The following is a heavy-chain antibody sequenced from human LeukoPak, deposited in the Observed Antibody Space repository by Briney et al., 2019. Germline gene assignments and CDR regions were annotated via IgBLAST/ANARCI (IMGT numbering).Heavy chain of an antibody. CDR1: GGSISSSNYY. CDR3: ARDSSSGWYVGAFDI. V-gene: IGHV4-39*02. J-gene: IGHJ3*02. D-gene: IGHD6-19*01. Sequence: SETLSLTCTVSGGSISSSNYYWGWIRQPPGKGLEWIASIHYSETTYYNPSLKSRVTISVDTSKNHFSLKLSSVTAADTAVYYCARDSSSGWYVGAFDIWGQGTMVTVSS. CDR2: IHYSETT.